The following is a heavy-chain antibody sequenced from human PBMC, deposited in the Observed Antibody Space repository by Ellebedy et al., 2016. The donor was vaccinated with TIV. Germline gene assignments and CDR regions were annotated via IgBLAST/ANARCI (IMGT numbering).Heavy chain of an antibody. CDR1: GYTFTGYY. V-gene: IGHV1-2*02. CDR2: INPNSGGT. Sequence: ASVKVSXXASGYTFTGYYMHWVRQAPGQGLEWMGWINPNSGGTNYAQKFQGRVTMTRDTSISTAYMELSRLRSDDTAVYYCARVAARSRYYYYGMDVWGQGTTVTVSS. D-gene: IGHD1-26*01. CDR3: ARVAARSRYYYYGMDV. J-gene: IGHJ6*02.